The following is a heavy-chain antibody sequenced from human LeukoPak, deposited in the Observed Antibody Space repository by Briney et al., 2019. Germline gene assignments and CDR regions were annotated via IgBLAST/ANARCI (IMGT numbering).Heavy chain of an antibody. CDR2: ISSSSSTI. J-gene: IGHJ4*02. D-gene: IGHD6-19*01. CDR1: GFTFSSYS. CDR3: ARGGSYSSGWYWDYFDY. Sequence: PGGSLRLSCAASGFTFSSYSMNWVRQAPGKGLEWVSYISSSSSTIYYADSVKGRFTISRDNAKNSLYLQMNSLRAEDTAVYYCARGGSYSSGWYWDYFDYWGQGTLVTVSS. V-gene: IGHV3-48*01.